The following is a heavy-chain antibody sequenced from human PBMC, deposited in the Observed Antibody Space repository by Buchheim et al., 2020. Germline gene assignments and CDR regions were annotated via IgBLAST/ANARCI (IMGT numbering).Heavy chain of an antibody. Sequence: EVQLLESGGGSVQPGGSLRLSCAASGFTFGIYAMSWVRQAPGKGLEWVAGISNDGTATYYTDSVKGRFTISRDRYKSTLYLQMNTLRAEDTAVYYCARGFFLTGHHFDYWDQGTL. CDR3: ARGFFLTGHHFDY. CDR2: ISNDGTAT. CDR1: GFTFGIYA. D-gene: IGHD3-9*01. V-gene: IGHV3-23*01. J-gene: IGHJ4*02.